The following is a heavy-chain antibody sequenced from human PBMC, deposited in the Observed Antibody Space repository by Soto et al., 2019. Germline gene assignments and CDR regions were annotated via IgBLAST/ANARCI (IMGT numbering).Heavy chain of an antibody. CDR2: INHSGST. V-gene: IGHV4-34*01. Sequence: QVQLQQWGAGLLKPSETLSLTCAVYGGSFSGYYWSWIRQPPGKGLEWIGEINHSGSTNYNPSLKSPVTISVDASKNQFSLKLSSVTAADTAVYYCARERGIVVVTAISRSGMDVWGQGTTVTVSS. CDR1: GGSFSGYY. CDR3: ARERGIVVVTAISRSGMDV. J-gene: IGHJ6*02. D-gene: IGHD2-21*02.